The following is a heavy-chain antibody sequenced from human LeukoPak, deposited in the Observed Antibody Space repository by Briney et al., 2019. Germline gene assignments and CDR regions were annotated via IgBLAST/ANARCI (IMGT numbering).Heavy chain of an antibody. D-gene: IGHD3-9*01. CDR2: IYSGGST. CDR1: GFTVSSNY. Sequence: GGPLRLSCAASGFTVSSNYMSWVRQAPGKGLEWVSVIYSGGSTYYADSVKGRFTISRDNSKNTLFLQMNSLRAEDTAVYYCARSGADILTGYAYDWGQGTLVTVSS. V-gene: IGHV3-53*01. J-gene: IGHJ4*02. CDR3: ARSGADILTGYAYD.